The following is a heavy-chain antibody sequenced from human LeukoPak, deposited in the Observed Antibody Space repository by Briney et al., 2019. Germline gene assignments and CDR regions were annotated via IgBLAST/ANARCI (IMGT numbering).Heavy chain of an antibody. V-gene: IGHV6-1*01. CDR2: TYYRSKWYN. Sequence: SQTLSLTCAISGDSVSSNSAAWNWIRQSPSRGLEWLGRTYYRSKWYNDYAVSVKSRITINPGTSKNQFSLQLNSVTPEDTAVYYCARDPYYYGSGRGDAFDIWGQGTMVTVSS. D-gene: IGHD3-10*01. CDR1: GDSVSSNSAA. J-gene: IGHJ3*02. CDR3: ARDPYYYGSGRGDAFDI.